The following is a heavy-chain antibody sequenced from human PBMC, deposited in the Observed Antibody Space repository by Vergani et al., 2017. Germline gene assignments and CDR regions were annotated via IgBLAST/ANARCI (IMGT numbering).Heavy chain of an antibody. Sequence: QLQLQESGSGLVKPSQTLSLTCAVSGGSISSGGYSWSWIRQPPGKGLEWIGYIYHSGSTYYNPSLKSRVTISVDRSKNQFSLKLSSVTAADTAVYYCARAVESPSWYWGPFDYWGQGTLVTVSS. D-gene: IGHD6-13*01. CDR1: GGSISSGGYS. CDR3: ARAVESPSWYWGPFDY. J-gene: IGHJ4*02. CDR2: IYHSGST. V-gene: IGHV4-30-2*01.